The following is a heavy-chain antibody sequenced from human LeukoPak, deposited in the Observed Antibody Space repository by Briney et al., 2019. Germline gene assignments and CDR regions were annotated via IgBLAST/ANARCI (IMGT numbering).Heavy chain of an antibody. J-gene: IGHJ3*02. V-gene: IGHV3-9*03. CDR3: ARDSGDYAFDI. CDR1: GFMFEDYA. Sequence: PGGSLRLSCAASGFMFEDYAMHWVRQAPGKGLEWVSGISWNSGSIDYADSVKGRFTISRDNAKNSLYLEMNSLRAEDMALYYCARDSGDYAFDIWGQGTMVTVSS. D-gene: IGHD3-10*01. CDR2: ISWNSGSI.